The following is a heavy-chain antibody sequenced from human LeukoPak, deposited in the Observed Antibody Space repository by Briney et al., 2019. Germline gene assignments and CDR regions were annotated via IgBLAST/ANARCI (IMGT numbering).Heavy chain of an antibody. CDR2: IRSRRDNYAT. D-gene: IGHD6-13*01. V-gene: IGHV3-73*01. J-gene: IGHJ4*02. CDR1: GFSLSDSH. Sequence: GGSLRLSCAASGFSLSDSHMHWVRQAPGKGLEWVGHIRSRRDNYATAYGVSVQGRFTISRDDSNNMAYLQMNSLTADDTAVYYCSRQTVSSHDFWGQGTLVTVSS. CDR3: SRQTVSSHDF.